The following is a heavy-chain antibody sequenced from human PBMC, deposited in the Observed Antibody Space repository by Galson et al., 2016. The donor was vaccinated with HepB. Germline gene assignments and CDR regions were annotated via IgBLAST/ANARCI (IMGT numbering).Heavy chain of an antibody. CDR2: INPHNGGT. D-gene: IGHD4-17*01. Sequence: FSERSVYWMRQAPGQGLQLMGRINPHNGGTNSAEKFEGRLTITRDTSITTVYMELSRLTSDDTAVYYCARDQDYNDFIYYGMDVWGQGTTVTVSS. J-gene: IGHJ6*02. V-gene: IGHV1-2*06. CDR3: ARDQDYNDFIYYGMDV. CDR1: FSERS.